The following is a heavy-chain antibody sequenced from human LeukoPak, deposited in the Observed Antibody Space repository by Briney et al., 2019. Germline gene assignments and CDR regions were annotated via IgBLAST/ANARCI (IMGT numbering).Heavy chain of an antibody. CDR3: ARGDSREY. Sequence: AGGSLRLSCAASGFSFSSYTMNWVRQAPGKGLEWISSIGRTSVDKYYADSVRGRFTISRDNAKNSLFIQMGSLRAEDTAVYYCARGDSREYWGQGTLVTVSS. V-gene: IGHV3-21*01. J-gene: IGHJ4*02. CDR1: GFSFSSYT. D-gene: IGHD3-22*01. CDR2: IGRTSVDK.